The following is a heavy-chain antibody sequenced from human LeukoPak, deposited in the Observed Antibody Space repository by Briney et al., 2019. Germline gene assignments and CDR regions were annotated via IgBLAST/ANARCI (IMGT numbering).Heavy chain of an antibody. CDR1: GFTFSSYA. CDR3: AKGKVVAATMGRFDY. J-gene: IGHJ4*02. D-gene: IGHD2-15*01. CDR2: ISGSDGST. Sequence: GGSLRLSCAASGFTFSSYAMNWARQAPGKGLEWVSTISGSDGSTYYAGSVKGRFTISRDNSKNTLYLQMNSLRAEDTAVYYCAKGKVVAATMGRFDYWGQGTLATVSS. V-gene: IGHV3-23*01.